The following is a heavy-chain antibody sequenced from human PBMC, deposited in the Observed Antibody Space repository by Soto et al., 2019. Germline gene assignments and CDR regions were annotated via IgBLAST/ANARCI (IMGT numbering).Heavy chain of an antibody. Sequence: SETLSLTCTASGCYIISSNYYWGWIRQPPGKGLQWVGSIFDSGSTKHNPSLKSRVTISVDTSKNQFSLNLSSVTAADTAVYYCAGGRILTGYYGDAFDIWGQGTMVTVSS. D-gene: IGHD3-9*01. CDR2: IFDSGST. CDR3: AGGRILTGYYGDAFDI. V-gene: IGHV4-39*01. CDR1: GCYIISSNYY. J-gene: IGHJ3*02.